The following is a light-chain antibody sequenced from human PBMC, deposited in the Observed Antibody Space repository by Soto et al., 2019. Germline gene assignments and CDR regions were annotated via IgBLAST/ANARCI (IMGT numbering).Light chain of an antibody. J-gene: IGLJ2*01. V-gene: IGLV1-40*01. CDR1: SSNIGAGYD. CDR2: GNS. Sequence: QPVLTQPPSVSGAPGQRVTISCTGSSSNIGAGYDVHWYQQLPGTAPKLLIYGNSNRPSGVPDRFSGSKSGTSASLAITGLQAEDEADYYCQSYDSSLSGRGVVFGGGTKRPS. CDR3: QSYDSSLSGRGVV.